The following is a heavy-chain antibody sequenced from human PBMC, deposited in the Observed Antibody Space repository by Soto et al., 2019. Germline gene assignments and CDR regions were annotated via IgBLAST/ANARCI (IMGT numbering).Heavy chain of an antibody. D-gene: IGHD1-26*01. CDR3: ARAVGLVQSDSHYYYGMDV. J-gene: IGHJ6*02. CDR1: GGTFSSYA. Sequence: SVKVSCKASGGTFSSYAISWVRQAPGQGLEWMGGIIPIFGTANYAQKFQGRVTITADKSTSTAYMELSSLRSEDTAVYYCARAVGLVQSDSHYYYGMDVWGHGTTVTVSS. V-gene: IGHV1-69*06. CDR2: IIPIFGTA.